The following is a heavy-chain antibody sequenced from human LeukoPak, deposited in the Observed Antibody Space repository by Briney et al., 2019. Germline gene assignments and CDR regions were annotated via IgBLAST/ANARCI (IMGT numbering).Heavy chain of an antibody. CDR1: GGTFSSYA. J-gene: IGHJ5*02. V-gene: IGHV1-69*13. Sequence: SVKVSCKASGGTFSSYAISWVRQAPGQGLEWMGGIIPIFGTANYAQKFQGRVTITADESTSAAYMELSSLRSEDTAVYYCAISIAVAWYVNWFDPWGQGTLVTVSS. D-gene: IGHD6-19*01. CDR3: AISIAVAWYVNWFDP. CDR2: IIPIFGTA.